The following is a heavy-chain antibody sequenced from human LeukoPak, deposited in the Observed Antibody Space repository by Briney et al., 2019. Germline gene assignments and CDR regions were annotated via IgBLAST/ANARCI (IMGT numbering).Heavy chain of an antibody. Sequence: ASVKVSCKASGYTFTGYYMHWVRQAPGQGLEWMGWINLNSGGTNYAQKFQGRVTMTRDTSISTAYTELSRLRSHEMAVYSYAGVLVNIIGVVKDAFDIWGQGTMVSVSS. CDR1: GYTFTGYY. V-gene: IGHV1-2*02. J-gene: IGHJ3*02. CDR2: INLNSGGT. CDR3: AGVLVNIIGVVKDAFDI. D-gene: IGHD3-3*02.